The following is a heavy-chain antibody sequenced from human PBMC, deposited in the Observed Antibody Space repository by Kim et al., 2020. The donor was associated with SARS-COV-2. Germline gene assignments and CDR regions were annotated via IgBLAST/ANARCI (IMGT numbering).Heavy chain of an antibody. J-gene: IGHJ4*02. CDR2: ISAYNGNT. V-gene: IGHV1-18*04. CDR3: ARDVGAQWDDSSGYPDY. Sequence: ASVKVSCKASGYTFTSYGISWVRQAPGQGLEWMGWISAYNGNTNYAQKLQGRVTMTTDTSTSTAYMELRSLRSDDTAVYYCARDVGAQWDDSSGYPDYWGQGTLVTVSS. D-gene: IGHD3-22*01. CDR1: GYTFTSYG.